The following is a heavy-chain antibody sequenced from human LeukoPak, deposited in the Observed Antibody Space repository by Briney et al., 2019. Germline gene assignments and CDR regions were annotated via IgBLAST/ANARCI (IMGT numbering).Heavy chain of an antibody. V-gene: IGHV3-30*02. Sequence: GGSLRLSCAASGFTFSSYGMHWVRQAPGKGLEWVAFIRYDGSNKYYADSVKGRFTISRDNSKNTLFLQMNSLRAEDTAVYYCAKDGLLLWFGESHFDYWGQGTLVTVSS. CDR3: AKDGLLLWFGESHFDY. CDR1: GFTFSSYG. CDR2: IRYDGSNK. D-gene: IGHD3-10*01. J-gene: IGHJ4*02.